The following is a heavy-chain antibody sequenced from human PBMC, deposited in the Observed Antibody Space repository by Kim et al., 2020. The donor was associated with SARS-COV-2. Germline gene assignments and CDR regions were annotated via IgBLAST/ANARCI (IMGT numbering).Heavy chain of an antibody. J-gene: IGHJ6*02. CDR1: GFTFSSYW. CDR3: AREGGGHIYGIDV. D-gene: IGHD2-15*01. V-gene: IGHV3-74*01. CDR2: ISSDGRST. Sequence: GGSLRLSCAASGFTFSSYWMHWVRQAPGKGLVWVSRISSDGRSTTYADSVKGRFTFSRDNAKNTLYLQMNSLRAEDTAVYYCAREGGGHIYGIDVWGHGT.